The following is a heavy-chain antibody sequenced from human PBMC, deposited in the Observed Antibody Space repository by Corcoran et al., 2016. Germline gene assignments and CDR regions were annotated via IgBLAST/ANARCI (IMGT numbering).Heavy chain of an antibody. V-gene: IGHV3-21*02. CDR2: IASNDYM. J-gene: IGHJ5*02. Sequence: EVQLVESGGGLVKPGESLRLSCAASGFPFKLPLMTWVRQAPGKGLEWVSSIASNDYMYYAESVKGRFTISRDNDKTSLYLQMNDLTVEDTAIYYCAAEGPHTGSYSSWGFGPWGQGTLVTVSS. CDR3: AAEGPHTGSYSSWGFGP. D-gene: IGHD2-15*01. CDR1: GFPFKLPL.